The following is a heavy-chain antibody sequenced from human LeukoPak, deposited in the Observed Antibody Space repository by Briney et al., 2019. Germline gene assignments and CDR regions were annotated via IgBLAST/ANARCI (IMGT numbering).Heavy chain of an antibody. J-gene: IGHJ4*02. Sequence: SETLSLTCAVYGGSFSGYYWSWIRQPPGKGLEWIGEINHSGSTNYNPSLKSRVTISVDTSKNQFSLKLSSVTAADTAVYYCARGRLSYYYGSGSYFDYWGQGTLVTVSS. V-gene: IGHV4-34*01. CDR2: INHSGST. CDR3: ARGRLSYYYGSGSYFDY. CDR1: GGSFSGYY. D-gene: IGHD3-10*01.